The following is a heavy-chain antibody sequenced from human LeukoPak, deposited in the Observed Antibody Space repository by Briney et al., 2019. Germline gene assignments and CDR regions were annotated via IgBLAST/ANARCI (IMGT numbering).Heavy chain of an antibody. CDR1: GGSISSYY. D-gene: IGHD3-10*01. V-gene: IGHV4-59*04. J-gene: IGHJ4*02. Sequence: SETLSLTCTVSGGSISSYYWSWIRQPPGKGLEWTGNIYYSGSTYYNPSFKSRLTISVDTSKNQFSLKLSSVTAADTAVYYCASLRTGDFDYWGQGALVTVSS. CDR2: IYYSGST. CDR3: ASLRTGDFDY.